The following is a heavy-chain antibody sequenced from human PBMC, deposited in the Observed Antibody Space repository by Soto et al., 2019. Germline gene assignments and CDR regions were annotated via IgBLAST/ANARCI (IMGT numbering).Heavy chain of an antibody. CDR1: GFTFSSYE. Sequence: GSLRLSCAASGFTFSSYEMNWVRQAPGKGLEWVSYISSSGSTIYYADSVKGRFTISRDNAKNSLYLQMNSLRAEDTAVYYCPRDADGYDFWSGYPDYWGQGPLVTVSS. V-gene: IGHV3-48*03. CDR3: PRDADGYDFWSGYPDY. D-gene: IGHD3-3*01. CDR2: ISSSGSTI. J-gene: IGHJ4*02.